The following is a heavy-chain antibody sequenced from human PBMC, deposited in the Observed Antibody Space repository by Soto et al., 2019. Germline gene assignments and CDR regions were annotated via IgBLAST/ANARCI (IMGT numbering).Heavy chain of an antibody. CDR2: IYASGGT. CDR3: GHRRDVATRCWFDP. J-gene: IGHJ5*02. D-gene: IGHD6-6*01. V-gene: IGHV2-5*01. CDR1: GFSLSSGGGA. Sequence: QITLKESGPTLVKSTQTLTLTCTFSGFSLSSGGGAVGWIRQPPGKALEWLAIIYASGGTHSSPPLKTRLTITKDTSKNQVVLTMTNMDPVDTATYYCGHRRDVATRCWFDPWGQGILVTVSS.